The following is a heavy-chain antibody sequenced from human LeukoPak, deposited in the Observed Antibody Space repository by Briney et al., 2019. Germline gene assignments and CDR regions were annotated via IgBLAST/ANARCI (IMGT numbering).Heavy chain of an antibody. Sequence: GASVKVSCKASGLTLPGYDVHWVRQAPGQGLEWMGRVKPRFSGTNHAEKFQGRVTMTRDASMTTAYMELSSLTSDDTAVYYCARQFGPTDAFDIWGQGTMVTVSS. J-gene: IGHJ3*02. CDR1: GLTLPGYD. CDR3: ARQFGPTDAFDI. V-gene: IGHV1-2*02. D-gene: IGHD3-16*01. CDR2: VKPRFSGT.